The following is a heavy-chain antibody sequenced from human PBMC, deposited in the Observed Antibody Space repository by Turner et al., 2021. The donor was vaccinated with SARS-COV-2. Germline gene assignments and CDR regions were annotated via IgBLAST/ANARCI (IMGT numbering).Heavy chain of an antibody. CDR3: AKGFGDYVDY. Sequence: QVQRVESGGGVVQPGRSLKPSCAASGFTFSSYGMHWVRQAPGKGLEWVAVISYDGNNKFYADSVKGRFTISRGNSKNTLYLQMNSLRAEDTAVYYCAKGFGDYVDYWGQGTLVTVSS. V-gene: IGHV3-30*18. J-gene: IGHJ4*02. CDR2: ISYDGNNK. D-gene: IGHD3-16*01. CDR1: GFTFSSYG.